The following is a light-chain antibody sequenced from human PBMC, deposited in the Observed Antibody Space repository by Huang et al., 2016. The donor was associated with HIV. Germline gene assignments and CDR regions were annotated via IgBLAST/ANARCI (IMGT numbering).Light chain of an antibody. CDR2: GAS. CDR3: QQYDSLYT. CDR1: QDIRSY. J-gene: IGKJ2*01. Sequence: IQMTQSPASLSAYVGDRVTISCQANQDIRSYLNWYQQKPGKAPRLLIYGASNLQGGVPSRCSGNGSGTDFTITISSLQSEDIATYYCQQYDSLYTFGQGTRLEIK. V-gene: IGKV1-33*01.